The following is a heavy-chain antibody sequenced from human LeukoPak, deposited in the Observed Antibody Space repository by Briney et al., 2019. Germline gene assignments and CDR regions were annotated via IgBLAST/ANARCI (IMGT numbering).Heavy chain of an antibody. CDR3: AREGYYGSGSPPSLYFDY. Sequence: GGSLRLSCAASGFTFSSYGMHWVRQAPGKGLEWVAVIWYDGSNKYYADSVKGRFTISRDNSKNTLYLQMNSLRAEDTAVYYCAREGYYGSGSPPSLYFDYWGQGTLVTVSS. D-gene: IGHD3-10*01. CDR1: GFTFSSYG. CDR2: IWYDGSNK. V-gene: IGHV3-33*01. J-gene: IGHJ4*02.